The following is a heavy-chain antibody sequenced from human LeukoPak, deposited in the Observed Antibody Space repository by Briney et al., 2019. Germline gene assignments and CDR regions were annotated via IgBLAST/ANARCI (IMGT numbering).Heavy chain of an antibody. CDR1: GGSISSYY. V-gene: IGHV4-59*08. J-gene: IGHJ4*02. Sequence: SETLSLTCTVSGGSISSYYWSWIRQPPGKGLEWVGYISYSGSTNYNPSLKSRVTISVDTSKNQFSLKLSSETAADTAVYYCVRQPRIAAEFDFWGQGTLVTVSS. D-gene: IGHD6-13*01. CDR3: VRQPRIAAEFDF. CDR2: ISYSGST.